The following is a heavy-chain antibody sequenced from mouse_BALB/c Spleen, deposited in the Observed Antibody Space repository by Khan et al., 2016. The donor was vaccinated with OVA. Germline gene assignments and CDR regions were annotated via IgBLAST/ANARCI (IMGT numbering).Heavy chain of an antibody. Sequence: QVQLKESGPGLVAPSQSLSITCTVSGFSLSSYGVNWVRQPPGKGLEWLGVIWGDGSTNYHSALVSRLIISKDNSKRQVFLKLNGLQTDDTATYYCAKFTPDYYSMDYWGQGTSVTVSS. CDR3: AKFTPDYYSMDY. CDR1: GFSLSSYG. V-gene: IGHV2-3*01. J-gene: IGHJ4*01. CDR2: IWGDGST. D-gene: IGHD1-1*01.